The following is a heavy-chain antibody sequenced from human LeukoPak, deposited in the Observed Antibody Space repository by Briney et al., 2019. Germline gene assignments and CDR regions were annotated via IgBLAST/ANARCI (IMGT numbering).Heavy chain of an antibody. D-gene: IGHD6-13*01. J-gene: IGHJ4*02. CDR1: GFTPTRYW. CDR3: ARVGAAGFDY. Sequence: GGSLRLSCAASGFTPTRYWMSWVRQAPGKGPEWVANINEDGSEKYYLDSVRGRFTFSRDNARNSLYLQMNSLRVEDAAVYFCARVGAAGFDYWGQGALVTVSS. CDR2: INEDGSEK. V-gene: IGHV3-7*03.